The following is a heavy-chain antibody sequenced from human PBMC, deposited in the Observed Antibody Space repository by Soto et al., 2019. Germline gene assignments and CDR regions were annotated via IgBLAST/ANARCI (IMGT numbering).Heavy chain of an antibody. CDR1: GFPLSTYG. Sequence: EVQLLESGGGLVQHGGSLRLSCAASGFPLSTYGMTWVRQAPGKGLEWVSAITGTGGNTYYVDAVKGRFNSSRDNSKNMLYLQMKRLRVEETAVYYCARIRGYWYGLDVWGQGTTVTVSS. J-gene: IGHJ6*02. V-gene: IGHV3-23*01. CDR2: ITGTGGNT. CDR3: ARIRGYWYGLDV.